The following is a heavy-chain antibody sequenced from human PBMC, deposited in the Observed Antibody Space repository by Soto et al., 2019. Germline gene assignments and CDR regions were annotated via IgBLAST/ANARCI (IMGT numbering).Heavy chain of an antibody. V-gene: IGHV1-18*01. CDR3: ARGKQWLVPRQYYFDY. J-gene: IGHJ4*02. CDR2: ISAYNGNT. D-gene: IGHD6-19*01. CDR1: GYTFSNYA. Sequence: ASVKVSCKASGYTFSNYAFTWVRQAPGQGLEWMGWISAYNGNTDYAQKLQGRVTMTTDTSTSTAYMELRSLRSDDTAVYYCARGKQWLVPRQYYFDYWGQGTLVTVSS.